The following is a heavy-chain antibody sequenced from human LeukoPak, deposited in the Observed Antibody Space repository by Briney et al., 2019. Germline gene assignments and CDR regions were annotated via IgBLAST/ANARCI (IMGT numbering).Heavy chain of an antibody. Sequence: GGSLRLSYAASGFTFSSYAMSWVRQAPGKGLEWVSAISGSGGSTYYADSVKGRFTISRDNSKNTLYLQMNSLRAEDTAVYYCAKDRGYSDYQPWGQGTLVTVSS. CDR1: GFTFSSYA. J-gene: IGHJ5*02. D-gene: IGHD5-12*01. CDR2: ISGSGGST. V-gene: IGHV3-23*01. CDR3: AKDRGYSDYQP.